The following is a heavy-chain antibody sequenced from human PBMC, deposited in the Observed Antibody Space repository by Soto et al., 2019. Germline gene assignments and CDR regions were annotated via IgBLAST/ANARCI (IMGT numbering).Heavy chain of an antibody. CDR2: IYYSGST. J-gene: IGHJ5*02. V-gene: IGHV4-31*03. CDR1: GGSISSGGYY. D-gene: IGHD3-10*01. Sequence: TSETLSLTCTVSGGSISSGGYYWSWIRQHPGKGLEWIGYIYYSGSTYYNPSLKSRVTISVDTSKNQFSLKLSSVTAADTAVYYCARGAIWFGEFPRLNWFDPWGQGTLVTVSS. CDR3: ARGAIWFGEFPRLNWFDP.